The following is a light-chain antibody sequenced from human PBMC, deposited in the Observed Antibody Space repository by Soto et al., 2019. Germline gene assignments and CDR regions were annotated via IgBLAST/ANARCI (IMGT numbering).Light chain of an antibody. J-gene: IGKJ2*01. CDR3: HQSNKWPYT. CDR1: QDVGDN. CDR2: GAS. Sequence: EIVMTQSPATLSVSPGQRVTLSCRASQDVGDNLAWYQQKPGQTPRLLFYGASTRATTIPARFSGSGSGTEFTLTISSLQSEDFAVYYCHQSNKWPYTFGQGTRLDIK. V-gene: IGKV3-15*01.